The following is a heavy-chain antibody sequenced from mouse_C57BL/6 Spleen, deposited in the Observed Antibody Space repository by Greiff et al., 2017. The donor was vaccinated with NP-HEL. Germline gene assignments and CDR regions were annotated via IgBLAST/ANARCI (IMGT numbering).Heavy chain of an antibody. CDR1: GFSFNTYA. CDR2: IRSKSNNYAT. Sequence: EVQLVESGGGLVQPKGSLKLSCAASGFSFNTYAMNWVRQAPGKGLEWVARIRSKSNNYATYYADSVKDRFTISRDDSESMLYLQMNNLKTEDTAMYYCVGSNYDYAMDYWGQGTSVTVSS. D-gene: IGHD2-5*01. J-gene: IGHJ4*01. V-gene: IGHV10-1*01. CDR3: VGSNYDYAMDY.